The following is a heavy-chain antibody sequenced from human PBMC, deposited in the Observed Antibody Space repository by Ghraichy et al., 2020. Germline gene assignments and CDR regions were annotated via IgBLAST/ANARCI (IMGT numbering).Heavy chain of an antibody. V-gene: IGHV3-53*01. J-gene: IGHJ4*02. D-gene: IGHD6-13*01. CDR2: IYSGGST. Sequence: GGSLRLSCAASGFTVSSNYMSWVRQAPGKGLEWVSVIYSGGSTYYADSVKGRFTISRDNSKNTLYLQMNSLRAEDTAVYYCAREIAAAGTSYFDYWGQGTLVTVSS. CDR1: GFTVSSNY. CDR3: AREIAAAGTSYFDY.